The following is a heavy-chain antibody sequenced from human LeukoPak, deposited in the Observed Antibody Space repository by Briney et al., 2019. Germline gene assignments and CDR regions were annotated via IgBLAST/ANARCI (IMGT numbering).Heavy chain of an antibody. CDR3: ARDNWSGSMDV. CDR1: GFTFSSYA. V-gene: IGHV3-64*01. D-gene: IGHD3-3*01. CDR2: ISSNGGST. Sequence: PGGSLRLSCAASGFTFSSYAMHWVRQAPGKGLEYVSAISSNGGSTYYANSVKGRFTISRDNSKNTLYLQMGSLRAEDMSVYYCARDNWSGSMDVWGQGTTVTVSS. J-gene: IGHJ6*02.